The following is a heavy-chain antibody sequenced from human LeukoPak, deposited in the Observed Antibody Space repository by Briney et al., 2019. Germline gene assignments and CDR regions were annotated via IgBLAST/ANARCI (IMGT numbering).Heavy chain of an antibody. CDR1: GFTFGDDA. V-gene: IGHV3-49*03. CDR3: SRGLHDYGDSNYYFDQ. D-gene: IGHD4-17*01. Sequence: PGRSLRLSCTASGFTFGDDAWSWFRQAPGKGLEWICFIRKKGYGETTDYAASVRGRLTISRDDAKSIAYLQMNSLKTEDTALYYCSRGLHDYGDSNYYFDQWGRGTLVTVSS. CDR2: IRKKGYGETT. J-gene: IGHJ4*02.